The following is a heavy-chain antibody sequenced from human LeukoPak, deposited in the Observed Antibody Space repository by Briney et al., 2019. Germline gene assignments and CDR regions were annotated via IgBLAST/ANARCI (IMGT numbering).Heavy chain of an antibody. CDR2: INHSGST. Sequence: KPSETLSLTCALYGASFSGYYCSWIRQPPGKGLEWVGEINHSGSTNYNPSVKSRVTISVDTSKNHLCHKPLSVTAADTAVYYCARGAHHYYYMHLWGKGTRVSVPS. CDR3: ARGAHHYYYMHL. CDR1: GASFSGYY. J-gene: IGHJ6*03. V-gene: IGHV4-34*01.